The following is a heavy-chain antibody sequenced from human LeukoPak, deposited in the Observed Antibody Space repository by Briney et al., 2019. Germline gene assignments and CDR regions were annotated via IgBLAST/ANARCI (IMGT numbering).Heavy chain of an antibody. V-gene: IGHV4-59*12. CDR2: IYYSGST. Sequence: PSETLSLTCTVSGGSISSYYWSWIRQPPGKGLEWVGYIYYSGSTNYNPSLKSRVTISVDTSKNQFSLKLSSVTAADTAVYYCARRRRDGYNLNWFDPWGQGTLVTVSS. J-gene: IGHJ5*02. CDR3: ARRRRDGYNLNWFDP. D-gene: IGHD5-24*01. CDR1: GGSISSYY.